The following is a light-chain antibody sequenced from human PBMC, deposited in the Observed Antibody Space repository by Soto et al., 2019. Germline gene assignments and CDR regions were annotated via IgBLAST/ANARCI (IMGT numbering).Light chain of an antibody. Sequence: QSALTQPPSASGSPGQSVTISCTGTSSDVGGYNYVSWYQQHPGKAPKLMIYEVSKRPSGVPDRFSGSKSGNTASLTVSGLQAEDEADYYCSSYAGSNNYVFVNGTKSPS. J-gene: IGLJ1*01. CDR3: SSYAGSNNYV. CDR2: EVS. V-gene: IGLV2-8*01. CDR1: SSDVGGYNY.